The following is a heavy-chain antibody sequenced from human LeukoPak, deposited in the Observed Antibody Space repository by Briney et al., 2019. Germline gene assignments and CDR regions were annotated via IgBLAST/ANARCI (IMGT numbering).Heavy chain of an antibody. V-gene: IGHV3-9*01. D-gene: IGHD3-22*01. J-gene: IGHJ5*02. CDR2: ISWNSGSI. CDR1: GFTFSSYW. CDR3: AATKWEYYDSSGYYGP. Sequence: PGGSLRLSCAASGFTFSSYWMHWVRQAPGKGLEWVSGISWNSGSIGYADSVKGRFTISRDNAKNSLYLQMNSLRAEDTALYYCAATKWEYYDSSGYYGPWGQGTLVTVSS.